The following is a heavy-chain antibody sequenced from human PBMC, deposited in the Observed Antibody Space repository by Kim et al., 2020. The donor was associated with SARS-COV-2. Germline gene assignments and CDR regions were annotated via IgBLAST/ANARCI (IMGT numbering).Heavy chain of an antibody. J-gene: IGHJ3*02. CDR3: SVHYYDRDAFDI. Sequence: SETLSLTCTVSGGSISSGSYYWSWIRQPAGKGLEWIGRIYTSGSTNYNPSLKSRVTISVDTSKNQFSLKLSSVTAADTAVYYCSVHYYDRDAFDIWGQGTMVTVSS. D-gene: IGHD3-22*01. V-gene: IGHV4-61*02. CDR1: GGSISSGSYY. CDR2: IYTSGST.